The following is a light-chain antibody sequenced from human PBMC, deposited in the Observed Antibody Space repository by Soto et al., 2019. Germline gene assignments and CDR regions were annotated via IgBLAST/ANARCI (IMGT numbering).Light chain of an antibody. CDR2: GAS. J-gene: IGKJ2*01. CDR1: QSVTNNF. V-gene: IGKV3-20*01. Sequence: ENVLTQSPGTLSLSPGERATLSCRASQSVTNNFLAWYQQKPGQAPRLLIYGASTRATGIPDRFGGSGSGTDVPLTISRLEPEDFAVYYCQLYGSSTYTFGQGPKLEIK. CDR3: QLYGSSTYT.